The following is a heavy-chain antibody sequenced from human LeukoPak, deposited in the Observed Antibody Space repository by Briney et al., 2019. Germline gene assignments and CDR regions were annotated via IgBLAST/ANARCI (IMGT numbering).Heavy chain of an antibody. V-gene: IGHV4-61*02. J-gene: IGHJ6*03. CDR2: IYTSGST. CDR3: AREKAMDV. Sequence: SETLSLTCTVSGGSISSGSYYWSWIRQPAGKGLEWIGRIYTSGSTNYNPSLKSRVTISVDTSKNQFSLKLSSVTAADTAVYYCAREKAMDVWGKGTTVTVSS. CDR1: GGSISSGSYY.